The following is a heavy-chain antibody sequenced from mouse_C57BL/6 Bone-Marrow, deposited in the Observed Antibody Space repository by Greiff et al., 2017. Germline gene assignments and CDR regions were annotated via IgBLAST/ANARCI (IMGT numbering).Heavy chain of an antibody. Sequence: QVQLQQSGADLARPGASVKLSCTASGYTFTSYGISWVNQRTGQGLEWIGEIYPRTGNTYSNDNFTVKATLTADKSSSTAYMELRSLKSEDSAVYFCARDSSGYPFDYWGQGTTLTVSS. CDR3: ARDSSGYPFDY. CDR1: GYTFTSYG. CDR2: IYPRTGNT. D-gene: IGHD3-2*02. V-gene: IGHV1-81*01. J-gene: IGHJ2*01.